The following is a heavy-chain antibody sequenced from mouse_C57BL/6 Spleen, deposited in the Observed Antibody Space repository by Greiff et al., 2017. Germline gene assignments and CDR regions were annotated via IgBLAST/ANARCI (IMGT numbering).Heavy chain of an antibody. D-gene: IGHD1-1*01. Sequence: EVQGVESGGGLVKPGGSLKLSCAASGFTFSSYAMSWVRQTPEKRLEWVATISDGGSYTYYPDNVKGRFTISRDNAKNNLYLQMSHLKSEDTAMYYCARDRDYGSSYSYWYFDVWGTGTTVTVSS. CDR3: ARDRDYGSSYSYWYFDV. J-gene: IGHJ1*03. CDR1: GFTFSSYA. V-gene: IGHV5-4*01. CDR2: ISDGGSYT.